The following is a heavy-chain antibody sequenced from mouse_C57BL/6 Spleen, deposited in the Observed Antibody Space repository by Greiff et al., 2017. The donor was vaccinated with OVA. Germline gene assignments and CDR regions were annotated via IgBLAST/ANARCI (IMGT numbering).Heavy chain of an antibody. Sequence: QVHVKQSGPELVKPGASVKISCKASGYAFSSSWMNWVKQRPGKGLEWIGRIYPGDGDTNYNGKFKGKATLTADKSSSTAYMQLSSLTSEDSAVYFCARALDSSGYLFAYWGQGTLVTVSA. CDR1: GYAFSSSW. V-gene: IGHV1-82*01. J-gene: IGHJ3*01. CDR2: IYPGDGDT. CDR3: ARALDSSGYLFAY. D-gene: IGHD3-2*02.